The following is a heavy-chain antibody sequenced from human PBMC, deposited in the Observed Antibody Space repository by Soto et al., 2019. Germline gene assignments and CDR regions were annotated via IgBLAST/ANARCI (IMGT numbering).Heavy chain of an antibody. Sequence: QVQLVESGGGLVKPGGSLRLSCAASGFTFSDYYMSWIRQAPGKGLEWVSYISSSGSTIYYADSVEGRFTISRDNAKNSLYLQMNSLRAEDTAVYYCARDTLNPDYGDYGRAFDIWGQGTMVTVSS. CDR1: GFTFSDYY. CDR2: ISSSGSTI. D-gene: IGHD4-17*01. V-gene: IGHV3-11*01. CDR3: ARDTLNPDYGDYGRAFDI. J-gene: IGHJ3*02.